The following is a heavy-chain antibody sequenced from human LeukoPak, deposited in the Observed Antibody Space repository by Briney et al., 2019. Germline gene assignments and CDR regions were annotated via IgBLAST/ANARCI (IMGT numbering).Heavy chain of an antibody. CDR1: GFTFSSYT. D-gene: IGHD3-22*01. V-gene: IGHV3-23*01. CDR2: ISGSGGST. Sequence: PGGSLRLSCEASGFTFSSYTMNWVRQAPGKGLEWVSAISGSGGSTYYADSVKGRFTISRDNSKNTLYLQMNSLRAEDTAVYYCAKDFYYDSSGYPYYFDYWGQGTLVTVSS. CDR3: AKDFYYDSSGYPYYFDY. J-gene: IGHJ4*02.